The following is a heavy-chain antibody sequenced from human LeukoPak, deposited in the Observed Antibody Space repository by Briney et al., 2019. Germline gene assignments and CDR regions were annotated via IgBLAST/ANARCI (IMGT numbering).Heavy chain of an antibody. CDR2: ISYDGSNK. V-gene: IGHV3-30*18. D-gene: IGHD2-15*01. CDR1: GFTFSSYG. Sequence: PGGSLRLSCAASGFTFSSYGMHWVHQAPGKGLEWVAVISYDGSNKYYADSVKGRFTISRDNSKNTLYLQMNSLRAEDTAVYYCAKSRYCSGGSCPFAFDIWGQGTMVTVSS. J-gene: IGHJ3*02. CDR3: AKSRYCSGGSCPFAFDI.